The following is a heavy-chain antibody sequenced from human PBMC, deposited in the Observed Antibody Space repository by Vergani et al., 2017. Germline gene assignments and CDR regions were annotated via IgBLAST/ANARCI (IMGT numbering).Heavy chain of an antibody. CDR2: IIPILGIA. CDR3: ARAIVGATPGFDY. Sequence: QVQLVQSGAEVKKPGSSVKVSCKASGGTFSSYAISWVRQAPGQGLEWMGRIIPILGIANYAQKFQGRVTITADKSTSTAYMELRSLRSDDTAVYYCARAIVGATPGFDYWGQGTLVTVSS. CDR1: GGTFSSYA. V-gene: IGHV1-69*09. J-gene: IGHJ4*02. D-gene: IGHD1-26*01.